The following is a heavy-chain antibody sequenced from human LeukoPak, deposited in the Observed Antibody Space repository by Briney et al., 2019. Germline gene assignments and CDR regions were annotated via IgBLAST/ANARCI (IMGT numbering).Heavy chain of an antibody. CDR3: VKEYAFYDT. CDR1: GITFSNFP. J-gene: IGHJ4*02. D-gene: IGHD2/OR15-2a*01. CDR2: ISTNGADT. Sequence: GGSLRLSGAASGITFSNFPMHWLRQAPGKGLEFVSAISTNGADTYYADSVRGRFTISRDNSKNTLYLQMTSLRTEDTALYYCVKEYAFYDTWGQGTLVTVSS. V-gene: IGHV3-64D*06.